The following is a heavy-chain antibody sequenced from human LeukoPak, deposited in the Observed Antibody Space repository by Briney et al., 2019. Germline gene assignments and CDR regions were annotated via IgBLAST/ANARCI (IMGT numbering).Heavy chain of an antibody. D-gene: IGHD3-10*02. Sequence: GGSLRLSCAASGFTFSSYWMSWVRQAPGKGLEWVSYISSSGSTIYYADSVKGRFTIPRDNAKNSLYLQMNSLRAEDTAVYYCAELGITMIGGVWGKGTTVTISS. V-gene: IGHV3-48*04. CDR2: ISSSGSTI. CDR3: AELGITMIGGV. J-gene: IGHJ6*04. CDR1: GFTFSSYW.